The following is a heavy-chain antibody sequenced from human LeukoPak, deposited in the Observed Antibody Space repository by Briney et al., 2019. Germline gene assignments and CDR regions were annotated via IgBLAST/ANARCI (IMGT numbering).Heavy chain of an antibody. CDR1: GFTFSSYA. CDR3: AKSRPYYDFWGGSTPFDY. Sequence: GGTLRLSCAASGFTFSSYAMSWVRQAPGKGLEWVSAISGSGGSTYYADSVKGRFTISRDNSKNTLYLQMNSLRAEDTAVYYCAKSRPYYDFWGGSTPFDYWGQGTLVTVSS. D-gene: IGHD3-3*01. V-gene: IGHV3-23*01. CDR2: ISGSGGST. J-gene: IGHJ4*02.